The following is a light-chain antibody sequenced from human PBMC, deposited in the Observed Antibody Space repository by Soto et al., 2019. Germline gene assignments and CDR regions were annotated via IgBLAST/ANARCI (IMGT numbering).Light chain of an antibody. CDR1: SSDVGGYNY. Sequence: HSALTQPPSASGSPGQSVTISCTGTSSDVGGYNYVSWYQQHPGKAPKLMIYEVSKRPSGVPDRFSGSKSGNTASLTVSGLQAEDEADYYCSSYAGSTLVFGGGTKLTVL. J-gene: IGLJ2*01. CDR2: EVS. V-gene: IGLV2-8*01. CDR3: SSYAGSTLV.